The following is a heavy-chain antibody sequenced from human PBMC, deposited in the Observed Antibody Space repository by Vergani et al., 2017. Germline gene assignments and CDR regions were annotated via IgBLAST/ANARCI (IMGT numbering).Heavy chain of an antibody. J-gene: IGHJ3*02. CDR2: VSKDGINT. CDR1: GYMFGVYA. Sequence: EAQLLESGGDLVQPGGSLRLSCAGSGYMFGVYAMTWVRQAPGKGLEWISSVSKDGINTFYADSVKDRFTISRDNSKNTLYLQMNSLRADDTAIYFCAKDRDSHGDWLSAYDMWGPGTRVTVSS. D-gene: IGHD3-9*01. V-gene: IGHV3-23*03. CDR3: AKDRDSHGDWLSAYDM.